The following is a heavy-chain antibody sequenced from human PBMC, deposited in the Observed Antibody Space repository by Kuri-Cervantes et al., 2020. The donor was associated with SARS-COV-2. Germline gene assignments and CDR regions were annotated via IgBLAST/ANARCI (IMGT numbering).Heavy chain of an antibody. CDR2: IYYSGSA. Sequence: SESLSPTCTVSGGSVSRGSYYWSWIRQPAGKGLEWIGYIYYSGSANYNPSLKSRVTISVDTAKNHFSLKLNSVTAAETAVYYCARGGLEVPPGYFRHWGQGTLVTVSS. CDR3: ARGGLEVPPGYFRH. J-gene: IGHJ1*01. D-gene: IGHD2-2*01. CDR1: GGSVSRGSYY. V-gene: IGHV4-61*01.